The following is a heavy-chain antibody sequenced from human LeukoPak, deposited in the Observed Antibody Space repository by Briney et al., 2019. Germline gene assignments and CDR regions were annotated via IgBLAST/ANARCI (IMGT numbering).Heavy chain of an antibody. V-gene: IGHV1-2*02. CDR3: ARDRYYDFWSGYFSEIDY. D-gene: IGHD3-3*01. CDR2: INPNSGGT. Sequence: GASVKVSCKPSGYTFTGYYMHWVRQAPGQGLEWMGWINPNSGGTNYAQKFQGRVTMTRDTSISTAYMELSRLRSDDTAVYYCARDRYYDFWSGYFSEIDYWGQGTLVTVSS. CDR1: GYTFTGYY. J-gene: IGHJ4*02.